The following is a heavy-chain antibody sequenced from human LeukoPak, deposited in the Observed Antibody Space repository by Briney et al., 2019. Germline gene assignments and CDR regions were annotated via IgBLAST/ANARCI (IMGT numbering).Heavy chain of an antibody. CDR3: ARSGQWELLFDYDAFDI. D-gene: IGHD1-26*01. CDR2: MYSSGST. V-gene: IGHV4-39*01. CDR1: GGSISITSYY. Sequence: SETLSLTCTVSGGSISITSYYWGWIRQPPGKGLEWIGSMYSSGSTYYNPSLKSRVTISVDTSKNQFSLKLSSVTAADTAVYYCARSGQWELLFDYDAFDIWGQGIMVTVSS. J-gene: IGHJ3*02.